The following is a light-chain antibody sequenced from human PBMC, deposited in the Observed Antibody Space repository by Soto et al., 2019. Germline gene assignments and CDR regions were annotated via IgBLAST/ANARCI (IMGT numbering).Light chain of an antibody. Sequence: IQLTQSPSSLSASVGDRVTITCRASQGISSYLAWYQQKPGKAPKLLIYAASTLQSGVPSRFSGSGSGTYFTLTISSLQPEDFATYYCQQLNSYPRFTFGPGTKVDIK. V-gene: IGKV1-9*01. CDR3: QQLNSYPRFT. CDR2: AAS. J-gene: IGKJ3*01. CDR1: QGISSY.